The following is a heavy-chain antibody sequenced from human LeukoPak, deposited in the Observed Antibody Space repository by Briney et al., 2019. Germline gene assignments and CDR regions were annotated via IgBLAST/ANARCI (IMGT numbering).Heavy chain of an antibody. CDR1: GFTFSSYS. D-gene: IGHD6-13*01. CDR3: ARDRWGSWYYFDY. V-gene: IGHV3-48*01. J-gene: IGHJ4*02. Sequence: GGSLRLSCAASGFTFSSYSMNWVRQAPGKGLEWVSYISSSSTIYYADSVKGRFTISRDNAKNSLYLQMNSLRAEDTAVYYCARDRWGSWYYFDYWGRGTLVTVSS. CDR2: ISSSSTI.